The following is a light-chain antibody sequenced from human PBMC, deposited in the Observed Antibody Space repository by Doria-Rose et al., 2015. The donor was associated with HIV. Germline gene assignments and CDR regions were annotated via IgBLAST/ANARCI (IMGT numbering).Light chain of an antibody. Sequence: VTITCRASQIIDNSLAWYQQKPEKAPNLLIYKASSLESGVPSRFSGSGSGREFTLTISSLQPDDFATYYCQQYNSYSPYTFGQGTKLEIK. CDR1: QIIDNS. J-gene: IGKJ2*01. CDR2: KAS. CDR3: QQYNSYSPYT. V-gene: IGKV1-5*03.